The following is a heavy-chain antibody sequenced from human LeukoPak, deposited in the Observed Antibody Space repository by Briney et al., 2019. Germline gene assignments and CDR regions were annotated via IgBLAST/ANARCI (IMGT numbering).Heavy chain of an antibody. V-gene: IGHV4-34*01. Sequence: SETLSLTCAVYGGPFRGFFWSWIRQAPGKGLEWIGEISHSGSTNYNPSLKSRVTISVDTSKNQFSLKLSSVTAADTAVYYCARVSSTGYCSSTSCYGYNWFDPWGQGTLVTVSS. CDR3: ARVSSTGYCSSTSCYGYNWFDP. D-gene: IGHD2-2*01. J-gene: IGHJ5*02. CDR1: GGPFRGFF. CDR2: ISHSGST.